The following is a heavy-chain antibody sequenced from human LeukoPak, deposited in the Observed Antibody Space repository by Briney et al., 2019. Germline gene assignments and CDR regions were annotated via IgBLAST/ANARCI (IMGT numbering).Heavy chain of an antibody. D-gene: IGHD1-26*01. CDR2: INHSGST. CDR3: ASTLIVGATSGAFDI. CDR1: DGSFSGYS. J-gene: IGHJ3*02. Sequence: SETLSLTCAVYDGSFSGYSWSWIRQPPGKGLEWIGEINHSGSTNYNPSLKSRVTISVDTSKNQFSLKLSSVTAADTAVYYCASTLIVGATSGAFDIWGQGTMVTVSS. V-gene: IGHV4-34*01.